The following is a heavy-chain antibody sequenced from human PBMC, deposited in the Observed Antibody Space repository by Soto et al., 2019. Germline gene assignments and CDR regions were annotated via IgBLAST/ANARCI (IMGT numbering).Heavy chain of an antibody. CDR3: ARNSGYISPNYYYYGMDV. CDR2: ISYDGSNK. Sequence: GGSLRLSCAACGFTFSSYGMHWVRQAPGKGLEWVAVISYDGSNKYYADSVKGRFTISRDNSKNTLYLQMNSLRAEDTAVYYCARNSGYISPNYYYYGMDVWGQGTTVTVSS. J-gene: IGHJ6*02. CDR1: GFTFSSYG. V-gene: IGHV3-30*03. D-gene: IGHD5-12*01.